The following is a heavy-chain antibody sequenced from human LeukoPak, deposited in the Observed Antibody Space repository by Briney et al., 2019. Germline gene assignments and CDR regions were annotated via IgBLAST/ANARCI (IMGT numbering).Heavy chain of an antibody. V-gene: IGHV4-59*01. CDR2: IYYSGST. J-gene: IGHJ5*02. CDR3: AMGKTYYDFWSGYSPNWFDH. CDR1: GGTISSYY. D-gene: IGHD3-3*01. Sequence: SETLSLTCTVSGGTISSYYWSWVRQAPGKGLEWIGDIYYSGSTNYNASLKSGGTISVDTSKNQFSLKLSSVTAADTAVYYCAMGKTYYDFWSGYSPNWFDHWGQGTLVTVSS.